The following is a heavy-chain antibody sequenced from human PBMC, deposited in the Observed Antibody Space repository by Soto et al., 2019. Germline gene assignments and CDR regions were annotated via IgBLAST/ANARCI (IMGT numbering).Heavy chain of an antibody. CDR2: INHSGST. CDR1: GESFSGYY. Sequence: PSETLSLTCAVYGESFSGYYWSWIRQPPGKGLEWIGEINHSGSTNYNPSLKSRATISVDTSKNQFSLKLSSVTAADTAVYYCAREYDIGAFDIWGQGTMVTVSS. V-gene: IGHV4-34*01. D-gene: IGHD3-9*01. J-gene: IGHJ3*02. CDR3: AREYDIGAFDI.